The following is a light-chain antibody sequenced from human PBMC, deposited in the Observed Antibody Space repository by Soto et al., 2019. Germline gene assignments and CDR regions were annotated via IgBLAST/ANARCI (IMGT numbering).Light chain of an antibody. CDR3: QQYDTYSRT. CDR2: KAS. CDR1: QSISSW. Sequence: DIQMTQSPSTLSASVGDRVTITCRASQSISSWLVWYQQKPGKAPKLLIYKASSLESGVPSRFSGSGSGTEFTLTVSCLQPDDFATYYCQQYDTYSRTFGQGTKVEIK. V-gene: IGKV1-5*03. J-gene: IGKJ1*01.